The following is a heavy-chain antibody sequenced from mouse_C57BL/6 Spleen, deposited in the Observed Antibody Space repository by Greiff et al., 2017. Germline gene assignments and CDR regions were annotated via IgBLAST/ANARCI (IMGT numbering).Heavy chain of an antibody. V-gene: IGHV1-50*01. CDR3: ARKGHYYGSTWFAY. D-gene: IGHD1-1*01. Sequence: VQLQQPGAELVKPGASVKLSCKASGYTFTSYWMQWVKQRPGQGLEWIGEIDPSDSYTNYNQKFKGKATLTVDTSSSTAYMQLSSLTSEDSAVYYCARKGHYYGSTWFAYWGQGTLVTVSA. CDR2: IDPSDSYT. J-gene: IGHJ3*01. CDR1: GYTFTSYW.